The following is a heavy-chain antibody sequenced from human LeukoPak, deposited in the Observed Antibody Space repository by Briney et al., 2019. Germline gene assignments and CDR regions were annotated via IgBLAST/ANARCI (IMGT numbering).Heavy chain of an antibody. CDR1: GFTFSSYG. J-gene: IGHJ6*02. CDR3: ARHVEPYYYYAMDV. Sequence: PGGSLRLSCAASGFTFSSYGMHWVRQAPGKGLEWVAVIWYDGSNKYYADSVKGRFTISRDNSKNTLYLQMNSLRAEDTAVYYCARHVEPYYYYAMDVWGQGTTVTVS. D-gene: IGHD5-24*01. CDR2: IWYDGSNK. V-gene: IGHV3-33*01.